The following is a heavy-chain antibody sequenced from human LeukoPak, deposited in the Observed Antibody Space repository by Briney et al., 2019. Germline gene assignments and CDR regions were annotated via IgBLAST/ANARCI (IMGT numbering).Heavy chain of an antibody. CDR3: ARDDPSMIAALHY. D-gene: IGHD6-6*01. J-gene: IGHJ4*02. Sequence: GGSLRLSCAASGFTFSDYRMNWVRQAPGKGLEWVSSISGSSTNIYYADSVKGRFTISRDNAKNSVYLQMNSLRAEDTAEYYCARDDPSMIAALHYWGQGTLVTVSS. CDR1: GFTFSDYR. V-gene: IGHV3-21*01. CDR2: ISGSSTNI.